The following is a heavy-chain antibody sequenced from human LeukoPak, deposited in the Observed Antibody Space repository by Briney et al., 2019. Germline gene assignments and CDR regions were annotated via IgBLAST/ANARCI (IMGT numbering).Heavy chain of an antibody. CDR2: ISGSGGST. D-gene: IGHD3-22*01. J-gene: IGHJ4*02. CDR3: AKKGASYYYDSSGYN. Sequence: PGGSLRLSCAASGFTFSSYAMGWVRQAPGKGLEWVSAISGSGGSTYYADSVKGRFTISRDNSKNTLYLQMNSLRAEDTAVYYCAKKGASYYYDSSGYNWGQGTLVTVSS. CDR1: GFTFSSYA. V-gene: IGHV3-23*01.